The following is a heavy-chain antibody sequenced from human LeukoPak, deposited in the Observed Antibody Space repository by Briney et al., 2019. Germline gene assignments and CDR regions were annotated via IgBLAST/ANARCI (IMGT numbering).Heavy chain of an antibody. D-gene: IGHD3-9*01. Sequence: TGGPLRLSVAASGFAFSDNGMNWVRQAPGKGLDGISYIRISGSSTHYTDSVKGRFTIPRDNAKNSLYLQMSSLRAEDTAVYYCARSPSGFYFDSWGQGALVTVSS. J-gene: IGHJ4*02. CDR2: IRISGSST. CDR1: GFAFSDNG. CDR3: ARSPSGFYFDS. V-gene: IGHV3-48*01.